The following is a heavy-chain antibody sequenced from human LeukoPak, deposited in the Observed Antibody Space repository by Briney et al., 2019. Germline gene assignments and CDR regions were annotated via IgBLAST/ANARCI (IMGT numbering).Heavy chain of an antibody. J-gene: IGHJ6*03. Sequence: SETLSLTCTVSGGSISSYYWSWIRQPAGKGLEWIGRIYTSGSTNYNPSLKSRVTISVDTSKNQFSLKLSSVTAADTAVYYCARVAVAGSYYYYYYMDVWGNGTTVTISS. CDR3: ARVAVAGSYYYYYYMDV. D-gene: IGHD6-19*01. V-gene: IGHV4-4*07. CDR2: IYTSGST. CDR1: GGSISSYY.